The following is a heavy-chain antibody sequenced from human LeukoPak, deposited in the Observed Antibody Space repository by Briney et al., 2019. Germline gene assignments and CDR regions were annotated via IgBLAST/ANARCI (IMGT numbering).Heavy chain of an antibody. J-gene: IGHJ4*02. V-gene: IGHV3-53*01. D-gene: IGHD6-19*01. CDR2: IYSGGST. CDR1: GFTVSSNY. CDR3: AREGYSSGWYYFDY. Sequence: GGPLRLSCAASGFTVSSNYMSWVRQAPGKGLEWVSVIYSGGSTYYADSVKGRFTISRDSSKNTLYLQMNSLRAEDTAVYYCAREGYSSGWYYFDYWGQGTLVTVSS.